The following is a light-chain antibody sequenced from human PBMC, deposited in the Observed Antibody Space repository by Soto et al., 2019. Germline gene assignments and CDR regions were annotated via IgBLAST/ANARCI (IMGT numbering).Light chain of an antibody. Sequence: DIQMTQSASSLSASVGDRVTITCRASQSISSNLNWHQQKPGKAPDVLIYAASSLQSGVPSRFSGSGSGTDFTLTISRLQPEDFATYYCQQSYSIPYTFGQGTKLEIK. CDR2: AAS. CDR3: QQSYSIPYT. V-gene: IGKV1-39*01. J-gene: IGKJ2*01. CDR1: QSISSN.